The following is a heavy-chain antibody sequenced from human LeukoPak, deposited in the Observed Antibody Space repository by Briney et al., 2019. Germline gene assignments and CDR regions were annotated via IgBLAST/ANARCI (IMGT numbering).Heavy chain of an antibody. V-gene: IGHV4-39*02. CDR2: IYYSGST. D-gene: IGHD3-22*01. CDR3: ARVRASGYYYYSQIAFAFDI. J-gene: IGHJ3*02. CDR1: GGSISSSSYY. Sequence: SETLSLTCTVPGGSISSSSYYWGWIRQPPGKGLEWIGRIYYSGSTYYNPSLKSRVTISVDTSKNQFSLKLSSVTAADTAVYYCARVRASGYYYYSQIAFAFDIWGQGTMVTVSS.